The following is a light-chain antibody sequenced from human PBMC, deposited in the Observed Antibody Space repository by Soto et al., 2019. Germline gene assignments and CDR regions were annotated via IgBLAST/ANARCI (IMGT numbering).Light chain of an antibody. J-gene: IGLJ1*01. V-gene: IGLV2-23*02. CDR1: SSDVGIYNL. CDR3: CSYAGSSTFSYYV. CDR2: EVS. Sequence: QSALTQPASVSGSPGQSITISCTGTSSDVGIYNLVSWYQQHPGKAPTLMIYEVSKRPSGGSNRFSGSKSGNTASLTISGLQAEDEADYYCCSYAGSSTFSYYVFGTGTKLTVL.